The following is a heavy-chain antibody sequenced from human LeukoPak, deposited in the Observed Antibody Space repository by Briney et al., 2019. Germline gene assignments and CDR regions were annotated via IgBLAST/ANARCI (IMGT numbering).Heavy chain of an antibody. CDR1: GFTFGDYA. CDR3: ARDERITMIEVVPGELDY. CDR2: ITWNSNNR. J-gene: IGHJ4*02. Sequence: PGGSLRLSCAASGFTFGDYAMHWVRQAPGKGLEWVSGITWNSNNRDYAGSVKGRFTISRDNAKNSLFLQMNSLRAEDTALYYCARDERITMIEVVPGELDYWGQGTLVTVSS. V-gene: IGHV3-9*01. D-gene: IGHD3-22*01.